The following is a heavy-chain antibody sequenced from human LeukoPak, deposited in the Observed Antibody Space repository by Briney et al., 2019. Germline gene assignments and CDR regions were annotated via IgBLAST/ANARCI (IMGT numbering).Heavy chain of an antibody. V-gene: IGHV1-69*13. D-gene: IGHD3-3*01. CDR1: RGTFSSYA. CDR3: ASGEGPIFGVVVYYFDY. Sequence: SVKVSCKASRGTFSSYAISWVRQAPGQGLEWMGGIIPIFGTANYAQKFQGRVTITADESTSTAYMELSSLRSEDTAVYYCASGEGPIFGVVVYYFDYWGQGTLVTVSS. CDR2: IIPIFGTA. J-gene: IGHJ4*02.